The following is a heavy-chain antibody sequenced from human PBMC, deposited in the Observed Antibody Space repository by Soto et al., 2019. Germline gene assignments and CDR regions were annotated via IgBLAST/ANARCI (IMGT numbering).Heavy chain of an antibody. CDR2: ISSSGSTI. CDR1: GFTFSSYE. D-gene: IGHD6-6*01. Sequence: GGSLRLSCAASGFTFSSYEMNWVRQAPGKGLEWVSYISSSGSTIYYADSVKGRFTISRDNAKNSLYLQMNSLRAEDTAVYYCAAPSSSPINDAFDIWGQGTMVTVSS. J-gene: IGHJ3*02. V-gene: IGHV3-48*03. CDR3: AAPSSSPINDAFDI.